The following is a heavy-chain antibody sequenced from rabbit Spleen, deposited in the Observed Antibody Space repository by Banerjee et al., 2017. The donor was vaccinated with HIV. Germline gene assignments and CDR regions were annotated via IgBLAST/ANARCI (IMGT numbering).Heavy chain of an antibody. V-gene: IGHV1S45*01. CDR3: AREEDGSGGGYEL. J-gene: IGHJ3*01. D-gene: IGHD1-1*01. CDR2: INAITGKA. Sequence: QEQLVESGGGLVQPGGSLKLSCTASGFSFSNKAVMCWVRQAPGKGLEWIACINAITGKAVYASWAKGRFTFSKTSSTTVTLQMTSLTAADTATYFCAREEDGSGGGYELWGQGTLVTVS. CDR1: GFSFSNKAV.